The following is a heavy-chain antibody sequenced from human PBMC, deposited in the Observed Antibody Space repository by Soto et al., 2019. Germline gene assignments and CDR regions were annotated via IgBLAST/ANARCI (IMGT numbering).Heavy chain of an antibody. J-gene: IGHJ4*02. D-gene: IGHD2-2*01. CDR3: ARAHTEDIVVVPAAIPDY. CDR2: ISSSGSTI. Sequence: QVQLVESGGGLVKPGGSLRLSCAASGFTFSDYYMSWIRQAPGKGLEWVSYISSSGSTIYYADSVKGRFTISRDNAKNSLYLQMNSLRAEDTAVYYCARAHTEDIVVVPAAIPDYWGQGTLVTVSS. V-gene: IGHV3-11*01. CDR1: GFTFSDYY.